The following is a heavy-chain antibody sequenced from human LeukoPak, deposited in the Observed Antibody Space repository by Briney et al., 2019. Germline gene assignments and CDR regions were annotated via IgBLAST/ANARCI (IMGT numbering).Heavy chain of an antibody. Sequence: GGSLRLSCAASGFTFSSYGMHWVRQAPGKGLEWVAVISYDGSNKYYADSVKGRFTISRDNSKNTLYLQMNSLRAEDTAVYYCAKDSAIAAAEYYFGYWGQGTLVTVSS. J-gene: IGHJ4*02. D-gene: IGHD6-13*01. CDR3: AKDSAIAAAEYYFGY. V-gene: IGHV3-30*18. CDR2: ISYDGSNK. CDR1: GFTFSSYG.